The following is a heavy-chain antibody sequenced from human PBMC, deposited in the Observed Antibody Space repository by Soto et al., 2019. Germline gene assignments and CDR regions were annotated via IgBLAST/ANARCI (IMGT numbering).Heavy chain of an antibody. Sequence: SETLSLTCAGSCGSISSSNWWSWVRQPPGKGLEWIGEIYHSGSTNYNPSLKSRVTISVDKSKNQFSLKLSSVTAADTAVYYCARETYSSSSGNYFDYWGQGTLVTVSS. J-gene: IGHJ4*02. D-gene: IGHD6-6*01. CDR1: CGSISSSNW. CDR2: IYHSGST. CDR3: ARETYSSSSGNYFDY. V-gene: IGHV4-4*02.